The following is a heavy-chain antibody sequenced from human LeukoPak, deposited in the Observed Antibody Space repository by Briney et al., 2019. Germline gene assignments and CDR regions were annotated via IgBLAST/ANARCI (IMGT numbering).Heavy chain of an antibody. Sequence: GASVKVSCKASGYTFTGYYMHWVRQAPGQGLEWMGWINPNSGGTNYAQKFQGRVTMTRDTSISTAYMELRRLRLDDTAVYYCARGAGRLGSYNGMDVWGQGTTVTVSS. CDR3: ARGAGRLGSYNGMDV. CDR2: INPNSGGT. V-gene: IGHV1-2*02. CDR1: GYTFTGYY. J-gene: IGHJ6*02. D-gene: IGHD3-10*01.